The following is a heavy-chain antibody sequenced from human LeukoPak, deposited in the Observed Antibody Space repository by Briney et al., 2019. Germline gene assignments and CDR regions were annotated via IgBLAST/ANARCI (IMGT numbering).Heavy chain of an antibody. D-gene: IGHD6-19*01. CDR2: SYQGGTT. V-gene: IGHV4-4*02. J-gene: IGHJ6*03. CDR3: ARIRGYGSDFYYYYMDV. Sequence: SGTLSLTCVVSGGSISSRNWWSWVRPPPGKGLEWIGESYQGGTTNYNPSLKSRVTISVDKSKNQFSLKLSSVTAADTAVYYCARIRGYGSDFYYYYMDVWGKGTTVTVSS. CDR1: GGSISSRNW.